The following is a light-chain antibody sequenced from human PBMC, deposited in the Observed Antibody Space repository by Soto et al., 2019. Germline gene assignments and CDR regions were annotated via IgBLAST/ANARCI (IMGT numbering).Light chain of an antibody. J-gene: IGLJ2*01. CDR1: SSDVGDYNY. CDR3: SSYTSSSTVV. Sequence: QSVLTQPASVSGSPGQSITISCTGTSSDVGDYNYVSWYQQRPGKAPKLMIYEVSNRPSGVSNRFSGSKSGNTASLTISGLQAEDEADYYCSSYTSSSTVVFGGGTKVTVL. CDR2: EVS. V-gene: IGLV2-14*01.